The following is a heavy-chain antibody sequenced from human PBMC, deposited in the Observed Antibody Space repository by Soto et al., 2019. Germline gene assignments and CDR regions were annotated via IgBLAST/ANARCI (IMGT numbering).Heavy chain of an antibody. J-gene: IGHJ6*02. CDR3: ARDPVGVKWELLRGYYYYGMDV. Sequence: QVQLVESGGGVVQPGRSLRLSCAASGFTFSSYAMHWVRQAPGKGLEWVAVISYDGSNKYYADSVKGRFTISRDNSKNTLYLQMNSLRAEDTAVYYCARDPVGVKWELLRGYYYYGMDVWGQGTTVTVSS. CDR1: GFTFSSYA. V-gene: IGHV3-30-3*01. CDR2: ISYDGSNK. D-gene: IGHD1-26*01.